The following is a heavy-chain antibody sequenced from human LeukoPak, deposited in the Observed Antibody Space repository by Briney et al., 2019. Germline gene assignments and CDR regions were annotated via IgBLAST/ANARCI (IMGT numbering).Heavy chain of an antibody. CDR2: IKQDGSEK. V-gene: IGHV3-7*01. CDR1: GFTFSSYW. CDR3: ARDLMGYSSGRTDWFDP. J-gene: IGHJ5*02. D-gene: IGHD3-10*01. Sequence: GGSLRLSCAASGFTFSSYWMSWVRQAPGKGLEWVANIKQDGSEKYYVDSVKGRFTISRDNAKNSLYLQMNSLRAEDTAVYYCARDLMGYSSGRTDWFDPWGQGTLVTVSS.